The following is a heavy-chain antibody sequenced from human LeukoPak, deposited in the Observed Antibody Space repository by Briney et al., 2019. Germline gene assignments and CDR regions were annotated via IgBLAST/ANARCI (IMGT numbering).Heavy chain of an antibody. D-gene: IGHD1-26*01. CDR1: GFTFSNAW. CDR3: TTGDSDNDAFDI. V-gene: IGHV3-15*01. CDR2: IKSKTDGGTT. J-gene: IGHJ3*02. Sequence: GGSLRLSCAASGFTFSNAWMSWVRQAPGKGLEWVGRIKSKTDGGTTDYAAPVKGRFTISRDDSKNTLYLQMNSLKTEDTAVYYCTTGDSDNDAFDIWGQGTMVTVSS.